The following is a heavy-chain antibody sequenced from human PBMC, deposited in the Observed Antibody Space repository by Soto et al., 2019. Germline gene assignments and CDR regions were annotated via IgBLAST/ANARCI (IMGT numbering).Heavy chain of an antibody. CDR2: INPNSGGT. V-gene: IGHV1-2*02. D-gene: IGHD6-13*01. J-gene: IGHJ6*02. CDR3: ATSTGRSSWTDYYYYYGMDV. Sequence: ASVKVSCKASGYTFTGYYMHWVRQAPGQGLEWMGWINPNSGGTNYAQKFQGRVTMTRDTSISTAYMELSRLRSDDTAVYYCATSTGRSSWTDYYYYYGMDVWGQGTTVTVSS. CDR1: GYTFTGYY.